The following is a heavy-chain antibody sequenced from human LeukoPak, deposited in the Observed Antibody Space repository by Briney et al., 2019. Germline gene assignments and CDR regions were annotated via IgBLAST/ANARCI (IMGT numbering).Heavy chain of an antibody. CDR2: ISSSSSYI. J-gene: IGHJ6*04. D-gene: IGHD3-10*01. V-gene: IGHV3-21*01. Sequence: GGSLRLSCAASGFTFSSYSMNWVRQAPGKGLEWVSSISSSSSYIYYADSVKGRFTISRDNAKNSLYLQMNSLRAEDTAVYYCAKVGVPYGMDVWGKGTTVTVSS. CDR1: GFTFSSYS. CDR3: AKVGVPYGMDV.